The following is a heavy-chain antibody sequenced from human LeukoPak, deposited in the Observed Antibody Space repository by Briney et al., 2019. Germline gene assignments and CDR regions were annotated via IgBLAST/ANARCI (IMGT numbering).Heavy chain of an antibody. CDR3: VQDGPLRSGY. V-gene: IGHV4-4*07. Sequence: SETLSLTCTVSGVPLSRYYWSWIRQPAGKGLEWVGRILASGNTNYNPSFESRLAMSVDTSRNQFSLNLTSVTAADTAIYYCVQDGPLRSGYWGQGTLVTVSS. J-gene: IGHJ4*02. CDR2: ILASGNT. CDR1: GVPLSRYY. D-gene: IGHD3-10*02.